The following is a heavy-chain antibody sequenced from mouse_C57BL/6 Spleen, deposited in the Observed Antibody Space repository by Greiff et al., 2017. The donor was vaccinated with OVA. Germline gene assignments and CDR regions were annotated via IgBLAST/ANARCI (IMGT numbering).Heavy chain of an antibody. V-gene: IGHV14-1*01. CDR3: TRGYYGSSLAFDV. Sequence: VQLQQSGAELVRPGASVKLSCTASGFNIKDYYMHWVKQRPEQGLEWIGRIDPEDGDTEYAPKFQGKATMTADTSSNTAYLQLSSLTSEDTAVYYCTRGYYGSSLAFDVWGTGTTVTVFS. J-gene: IGHJ1*03. CDR2: IDPEDGDT. CDR1: GFNIKDYY. D-gene: IGHD1-1*01.